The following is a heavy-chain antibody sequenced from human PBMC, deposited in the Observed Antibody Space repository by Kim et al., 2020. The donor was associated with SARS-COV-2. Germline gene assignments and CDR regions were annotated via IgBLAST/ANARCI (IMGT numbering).Heavy chain of an antibody. CDR3: ARDPTVAALNWYFDL. D-gene: IGHD2-15*01. Sequence: DSVKGRFTISRDNSKNPLYLQMNSLRAEDTAVYYCARDPTVAALNWYFDLWGRGTLVTVSS. V-gene: IGHV3-30*07. J-gene: IGHJ2*01.